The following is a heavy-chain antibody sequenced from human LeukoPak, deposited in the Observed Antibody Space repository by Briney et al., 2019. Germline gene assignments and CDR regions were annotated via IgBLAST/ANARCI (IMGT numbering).Heavy chain of an antibody. V-gene: IGHV3-53*01. Sequence: GGSLRLSCAASGFIFSTYSMNWVRQAPGKGLEWVSVIYSGGSTYYADSVKGRFTISRDNSKNTLYLQMNSLRVEDTAIYYCAREAFYKSGWYSLFGHWGQGTLVTVSS. CDR2: IYSGGST. J-gene: IGHJ4*02. D-gene: IGHD6-19*01. CDR3: AREAFYKSGWYSLFGH. CDR1: GFIFSTYS.